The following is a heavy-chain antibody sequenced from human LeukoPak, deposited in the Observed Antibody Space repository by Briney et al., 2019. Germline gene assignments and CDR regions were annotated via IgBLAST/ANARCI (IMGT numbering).Heavy chain of an antibody. J-gene: IGHJ4*02. D-gene: IGHD1-26*01. CDR2: ISSSSSDI. CDR1: GFTFSDYY. Sequence: GGSLRLSCAASGFTFSDYYMSWFRQAPGKGLEWVSSISSSSSDIYYADSLRGRFTISRDNAKNSLYLQMNSLRAEDTAVYYCAKDLGAWYYFDYWGQGTLVTVSS. V-gene: IGHV3-11*06. CDR3: AKDLGAWYYFDY.